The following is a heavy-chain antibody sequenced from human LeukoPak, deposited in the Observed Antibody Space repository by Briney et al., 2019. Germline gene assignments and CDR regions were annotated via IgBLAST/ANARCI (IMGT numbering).Heavy chain of an antibody. CDR2: IYTSGST. CDR1: GGSISSYY. J-gene: IGHJ4*02. V-gene: IGHV4-4*09. Sequence: SETLSLTCTVSGGSISSYYWSWIRQPPGKGLEWIGYIYTSGSTNYNPSLKSRVTISVDTSKNQFSLKLSSVTAADTVVYYCARTSSSWYGIYFDYWGQGTLVTVSS. D-gene: IGHD6-13*01. CDR3: ARTSSSWYGIYFDY.